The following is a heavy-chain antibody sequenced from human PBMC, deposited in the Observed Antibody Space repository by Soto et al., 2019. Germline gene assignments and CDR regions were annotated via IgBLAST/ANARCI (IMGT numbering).Heavy chain of an antibody. Sequence: EVQLLESGGGLVQPGGSLRLSCAASGFTFSSYAMSWVRQAPGKGLEWVSAISGSGGSTYYADSVKGRFTISRDNSKNSLYLQMNSLRAEDTAIYYCAKGSTTIVSSGINWFDSWGQGTLVTVS. J-gene: IGHJ5*01. CDR1: GFTFSSYA. CDR2: ISGSGGST. D-gene: IGHD3-22*01. V-gene: IGHV3-23*01. CDR3: AKGSTTIVSSGINWFDS.